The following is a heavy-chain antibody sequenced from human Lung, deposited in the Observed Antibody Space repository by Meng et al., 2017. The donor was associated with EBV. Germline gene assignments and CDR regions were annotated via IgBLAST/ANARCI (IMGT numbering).Heavy chain of an antibody. J-gene: IGHJ4*02. D-gene: IGHD2-2*01. Sequence: QVPIQQAVSGPVEPAETLALTCGVSGRSFSSSYWSWIRQPPGKGLEWIGQINYSGITHSNPSLKSRVTISVDTSKNQFSPSLNSVTAADSAVYYCARGGTSSAPFDYWGQGTLVTVSS. CDR1: GRSFSSSY. V-gene: IGHV4-34*01. CDR3: ARGGTSSAPFDY. CDR2: INYSGIT.